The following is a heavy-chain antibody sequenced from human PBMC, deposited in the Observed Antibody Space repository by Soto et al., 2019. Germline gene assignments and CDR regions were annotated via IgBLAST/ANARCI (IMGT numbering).Heavy chain of an antibody. J-gene: IGHJ6*02. CDR3: ARDKDRQQLGGNYYSGIDV. V-gene: IGHV1-69*12. CDR1: GGTFGNSA. CDR2: IIPIFRTP. D-gene: IGHD3-3*02. Sequence: QVQLVQSGAEVKKPGSSVTVSCKASGGTFGNSAVSWVRQAPGQGLEWMGGIIPIFRTPDYAQKFQGRVTITADESTSTVYMELTSLRSEDTAVYYGARDKDRQQLGGNYYSGIDVWGQGTTVTVSS.